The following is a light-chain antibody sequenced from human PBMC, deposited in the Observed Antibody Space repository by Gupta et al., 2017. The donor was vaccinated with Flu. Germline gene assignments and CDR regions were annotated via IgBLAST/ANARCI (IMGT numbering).Light chain of an antibody. CDR2: HDN. V-gene: IGLV1-40*03. Sequence: VTISCTGSGSTIGAGYDVIWYQQHPGAAPSLLIFHDNNRPSGVLDRFSGSKSGASASLAIVGLQDEDEGYYYCPSSDFDLRGIVVFGGGTK. J-gene: IGLJ2*01. CDR3: PSSDFDLRGIVV. CDR1: GSTIGAGYD.